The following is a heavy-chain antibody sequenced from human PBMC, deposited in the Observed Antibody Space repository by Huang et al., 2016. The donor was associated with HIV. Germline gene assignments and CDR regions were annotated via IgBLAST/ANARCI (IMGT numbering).Heavy chain of an antibody. J-gene: IGHJ5*02. CDR1: GFTFTNYA. D-gene: IGHD6-19*01. CDR3: ARSAVPGDGDWFDP. Sequence: QVQLVESGGGLVQPGRSLRLSWAASGFTFTNYAIHGVRQAPGKGLEWVAMRSYDGRNKFYADSVKGRFTISRDNSKSTLYLLMNSLRVDDTALYYCARSAVPGDGDWFDPWGQGTLVTVSS. V-gene: IGHV3-30*01. CDR2: RSYDGRNK.